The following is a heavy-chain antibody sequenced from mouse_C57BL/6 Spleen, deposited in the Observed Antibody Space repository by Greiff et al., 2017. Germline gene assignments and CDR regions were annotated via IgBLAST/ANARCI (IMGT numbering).Heavy chain of an antibody. CDR1: GYTFTDYN. Sequence: EVQRVESGPELVKPGASVKIPCKASGYTFTDYNMDWVKQTHGKSLEWIGDINPNNGGTIYTQKFKGKATLTVDKSSSTAYLEIRSLTSEDTAVYYCARRGFYDDYGVRPPDVDYWGQGTTLTVSS. J-gene: IGHJ2*01. D-gene: IGHD2-4*01. V-gene: IGHV1-18*01. CDR2: INPNNGGT. CDR3: ARRGFYDDYGVRPPDVDY.